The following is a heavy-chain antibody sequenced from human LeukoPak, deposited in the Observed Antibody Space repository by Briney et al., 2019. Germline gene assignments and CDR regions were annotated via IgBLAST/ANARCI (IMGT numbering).Heavy chain of an antibody. Sequence: SETLSLTCAVYGVSFSGYYWSWIRQPPGKGLEWIGEINHSGSTNYNPSLKSRVTISVDTSKNQFSLKLSSVTAADTAVYYCARRRGNRLTRSYFDYWGQGTLVTVSS. CDR3: ARRRGNRLTRSYFDY. CDR1: GVSFSGYY. V-gene: IGHV4-34*01. CDR2: INHSGST. J-gene: IGHJ4*02.